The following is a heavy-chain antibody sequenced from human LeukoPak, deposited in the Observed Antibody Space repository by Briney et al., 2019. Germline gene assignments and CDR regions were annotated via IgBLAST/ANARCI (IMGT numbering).Heavy chain of an antibody. J-gene: IGHJ5*02. CDR2: ISSSSSYI. V-gene: IGHV3-21*01. Sequence: GGSLRLSCAASGFTFSSYSMNWVRQAPGKGLEWVSSISSSSSYIYYADSVKGRFTISRDNAKNSLYLQMNSLRAEDTAVYYCARVPGSSSWYDLWGQGTLVTVSS. CDR1: GFTFSSYS. D-gene: IGHD1-26*01. CDR3: ARVPGSSSWYDL.